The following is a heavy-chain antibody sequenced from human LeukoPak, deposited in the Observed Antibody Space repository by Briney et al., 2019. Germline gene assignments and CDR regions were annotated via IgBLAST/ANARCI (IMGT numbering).Heavy chain of an antibody. CDR1: GCTFTSYA. D-gene: IGHD5-18*01. CDR2: ISAYNGNT. CDR3: ARGAVVTAMGGYYYMDV. Sequence: ASVKVSCKASGCTFTSYAMNWVRQAPGQGLEWMGWISAYNGNTNYAQKLQGRVTMTTDTSTSTAYMELRSLRSDDTAVYYCARGAVVTAMGGYYYMDVWGKGTTVTVSS. J-gene: IGHJ6*03. V-gene: IGHV1-18*01.